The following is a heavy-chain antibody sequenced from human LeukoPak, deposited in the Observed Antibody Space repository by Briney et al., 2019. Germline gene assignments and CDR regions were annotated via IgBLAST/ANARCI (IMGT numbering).Heavy chain of an antibody. D-gene: IGHD3-10*01. V-gene: IGHV1-18*01. Sequence: ASVKVSCQASGYTFTNYGISWLRQAPGQGLEWMGWITAHNGNTHYAQKLQGRVIMTTDTLTSTAYMELRTLTSKDTAVYFCAREPMVRGVITHAFDNWGQGTLVTVYS. CDR3: AREPMVRGVITHAFDN. J-gene: IGHJ4*02. CDR1: GYTFTNYG. CDR2: ITAHNGNT.